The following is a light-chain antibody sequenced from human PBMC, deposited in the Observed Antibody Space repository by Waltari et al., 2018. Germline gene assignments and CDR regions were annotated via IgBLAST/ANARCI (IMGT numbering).Light chain of an antibody. Sequence: QSALTHPRSVSGAPGQSATISCTGTSSDVGGYNYVSWYQQHQGKAPKLMIYAVSKRPSGVPDRCSGSKSGNAASLTISGLQAEDEADYSCCSYAGSYTLYVFGTGTEVAVL. CDR3: CSYAGSYTLYV. J-gene: IGLJ1*01. CDR1: SSDVGGYNY. V-gene: IGLV2-11*01. CDR2: AVS.